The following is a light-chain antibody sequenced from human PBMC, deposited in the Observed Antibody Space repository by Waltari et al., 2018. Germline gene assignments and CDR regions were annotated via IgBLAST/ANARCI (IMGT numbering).Light chain of an antibody. Sequence: QSVLTQPPSVSGAPGQRVSISCNGSSSNIGAGSGFHWYQHLPGAAPSLFIYETNNRPSGVPDRFSGSKSGTSASLAITGLQPEDEADYYCQSFDSNLTVVVFGGGTKLTVL. CDR2: ETN. CDR3: QSFDSNLTVVV. V-gene: IGLV1-40*01. J-gene: IGLJ2*01. CDR1: SSNIGAGSG.